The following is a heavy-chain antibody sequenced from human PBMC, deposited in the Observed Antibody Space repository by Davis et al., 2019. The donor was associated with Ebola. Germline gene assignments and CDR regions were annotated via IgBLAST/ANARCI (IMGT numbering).Heavy chain of an antibody. J-gene: IGHJ5*02. V-gene: IGHV3-30*09. CDR2: VSHSERER. D-gene: IGHD1-14*01. CDR1: GFTYSNYA. Sequence: PGGSLRLSCAASGFTYSNYAMHWVRQAPGKGLEWVAVVSHSERERFYADSVKGRFAISRDNSENTLYLQMNSLTAADTAVYYCARALYHEVFDQWGQGTPVTVSS. CDR3: ARALYHEVFDQ.